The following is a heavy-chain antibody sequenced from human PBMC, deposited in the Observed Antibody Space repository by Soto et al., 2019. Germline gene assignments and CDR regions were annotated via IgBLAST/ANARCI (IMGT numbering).Heavy chain of an antibody. CDR3: ARKDDGYYYYGMDV. D-gene: IGHD2-15*01. V-gene: IGHV3-33*01. CDR2: IWYDGNDK. CDR1: GFTFSAYG. Sequence: QVKLVESGGGVVQPGRSLRLSCAATGFTFSAYGMHWVRQAPGKGLEWLALIWYDGNDKYYADSVKGRFTISRDNARNTLSLQMNSLRAEDTAVYYCARKDDGYYYYGMDVWGQGTTVTVSS. J-gene: IGHJ6*02.